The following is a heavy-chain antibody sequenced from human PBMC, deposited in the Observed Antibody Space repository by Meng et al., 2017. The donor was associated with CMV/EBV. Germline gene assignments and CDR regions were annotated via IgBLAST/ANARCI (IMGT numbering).Heavy chain of an antibody. Sequence: GESLKISCAASGFTFNSYSMNWVRQAPEKGLEWVSSISSSSSYIYYADSVKGRFTISRDNAKNSLYLQMNSLRAEDTAVYYCARDLGGTPYFDYWGQGTLVTVSS. CDR3: ARDLGGTPYFDY. J-gene: IGHJ4*02. CDR2: ISSSSSYI. D-gene: IGHD3-16*01. V-gene: IGHV3-21*01. CDR1: GFTFNSYS.